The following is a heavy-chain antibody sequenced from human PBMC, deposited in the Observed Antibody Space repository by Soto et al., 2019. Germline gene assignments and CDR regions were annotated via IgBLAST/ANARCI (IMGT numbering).Heavy chain of an antibody. D-gene: IGHD6-6*01. CDR1: GGSISSYY. V-gene: IGHV4-59*01. Sequence: PSETLSLTCTVSGGSISSYYWSWIRQPPGKGLEWIGYIYYSGSTNYNPSLKSRVTISVDTSKNQFSLKLSSVTAADTAVYYCAGIESSSSGNNWFDPWGQGTLVTVS. J-gene: IGHJ5*02. CDR3: AGIESSSSGNNWFDP. CDR2: IYYSGST.